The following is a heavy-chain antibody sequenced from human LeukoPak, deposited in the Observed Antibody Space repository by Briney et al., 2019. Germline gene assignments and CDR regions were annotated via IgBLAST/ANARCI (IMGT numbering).Heavy chain of an antibody. Sequence: PSQTLSLTCTVSGGSISSYYWTWIRQPAGKGLEWIGRIHTSGNTNYSPALKSRVTMSVDTSKNQVSLKLYSVTAADTAVYYCARVLPRSLSYFDYWGQGTLVTVSS. J-gene: IGHJ4*02. CDR1: GGSISSYY. V-gene: IGHV4-4*07. CDR3: ARVLPRSLSYFDY. D-gene: IGHD2/OR15-2a*01. CDR2: IHTSGNT.